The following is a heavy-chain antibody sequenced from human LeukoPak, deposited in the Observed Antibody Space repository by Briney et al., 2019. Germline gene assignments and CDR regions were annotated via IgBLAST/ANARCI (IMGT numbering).Heavy chain of an antibody. CDR2: IRFDASNK. D-gene: IGHD2-15*01. CDR3: AKDHRVCSGGSCYFSYYYYMDV. CDR1: RFTFSSYA. Sequence: PAGTVRLPCAASRFTFSSYAMHWVRQVQGKRLECVAFIRFDASNKYYADSVNGRFTISRDNSKNTLYLQMDSLRPEDTAAHYCAKDHRVCSGGSCYFSYYYYMDVWGKGTTVTVSS. J-gene: IGHJ6*03. V-gene: IGHV3-30*02.